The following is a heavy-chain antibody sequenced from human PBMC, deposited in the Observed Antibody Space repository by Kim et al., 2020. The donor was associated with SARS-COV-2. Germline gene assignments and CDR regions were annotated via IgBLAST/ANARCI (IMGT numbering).Heavy chain of an antibody. V-gene: IGHV3-21*01. D-gene: IGHD3-16*01. CDR3: ARPQLGIGAFDI. Sequence: GGSLRLSCAASRFTFSSYSMNWVRQAPGKGLEWVSSISSSSSYIYYADSVKGRFTISRDNAKNSLYLQMNSLRAEDTAVYYCARPQLGIGAFDIWGQGTMVTVSS. J-gene: IGHJ3*02. CDR2: ISSSSSYI. CDR1: RFTFSSYS.